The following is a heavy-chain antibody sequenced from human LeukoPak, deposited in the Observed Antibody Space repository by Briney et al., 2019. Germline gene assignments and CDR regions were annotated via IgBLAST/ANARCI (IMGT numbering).Heavy chain of an antibody. CDR3: ATFGYYDSSGYYPDAFDI. CDR2: FDPEDGET. V-gene: IGHV1-24*01. J-gene: IGHJ2*01. CDR1: GYTLTELS. D-gene: IGHD3-22*01. Sequence: ASVKVSCKVSGYTLTELSMHWVRQAPGKGLEWMGGFDPEDGETIYAQKFQGRVTMTEDTSTDTAYMELSSLRSEDTAVYYCATFGYYDSSGYYPDAFDIWGRGTLVTVSS.